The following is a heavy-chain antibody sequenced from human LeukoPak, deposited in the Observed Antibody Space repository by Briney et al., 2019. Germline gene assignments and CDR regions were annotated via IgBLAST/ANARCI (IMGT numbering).Heavy chain of an antibody. D-gene: IGHD3-10*01. CDR3: ARSPYMVRGLVDWFDP. Sequence: SETLSLTCTVPGGSISSNGYSWGWIRQPPGKGLEWIGNIYYSGNTYYNPSLKSRVTISVDTSNNQFSLKLSSVTAADTAVYYCARSPYMVRGLVDWFDPWGQGTLVTVSS. V-gene: IGHV4-39*01. CDR2: IYYSGNT. CDR1: GGSISSNGYS. J-gene: IGHJ5*02.